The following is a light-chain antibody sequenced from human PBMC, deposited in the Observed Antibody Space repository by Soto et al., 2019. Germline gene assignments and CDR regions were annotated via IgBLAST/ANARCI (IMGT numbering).Light chain of an antibody. CDR3: QQYENLPLT. CDR2: YAS. V-gene: IGKV1-33*01. Sequence: DIQMTQSPSSLSASVGDSVTISCQASQDINNFLNWYQQKPGKPPQLLIYYASTFEKGVPSRFSGDGSGADFSFTISNLQPEDSATYYCQQYENLPLTFGQGTKVEIK. CDR1: QDINNF. J-gene: IGKJ1*01.